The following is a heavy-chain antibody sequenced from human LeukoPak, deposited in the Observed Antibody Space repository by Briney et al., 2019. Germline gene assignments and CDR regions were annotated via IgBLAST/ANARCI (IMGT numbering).Heavy chain of an antibody. CDR2: ISSSSSCI. D-gene: IGHD4-17*01. V-gene: IGHV3-21*04. Sequence: GGSLRLSCAASGFTFSSYSMNWVRQAPGKGLEWVSSISSSSSCIYYADSVKGRFTISRDNAKTSLFLQMNSLRVEDTAVYYCAREVYGDNYFDYWGRGTLVTVAS. CDR1: GFTFSSYS. J-gene: IGHJ4*02. CDR3: AREVYGDNYFDY.